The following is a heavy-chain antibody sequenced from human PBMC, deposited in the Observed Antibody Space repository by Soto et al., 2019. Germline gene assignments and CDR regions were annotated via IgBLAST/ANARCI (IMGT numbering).Heavy chain of an antibody. J-gene: IGHJ5*02. CDR1: GGSISNGNYD. CDR3: AKNETTRPWFAP. D-gene: IGHD1-1*01. CDR2: IYYIGTT. Sequence: SESLALACTVSGGSISNGNYDLSWIRQLPGKGLEWIGNIYYIGTTSYNPSLKSRVTMSIDTSKNQFSLKLRSVVAADTAMYYCAKNETTRPWFAPWGQGTLVTVSS. V-gene: IGHV4-31*03.